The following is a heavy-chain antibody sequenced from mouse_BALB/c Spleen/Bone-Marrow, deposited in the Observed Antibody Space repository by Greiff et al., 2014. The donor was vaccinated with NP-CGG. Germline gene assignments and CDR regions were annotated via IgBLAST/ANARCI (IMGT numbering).Heavy chain of an antibody. CDR1: GYAFSTYW. CDR2: VSPGDGDT. D-gene: IGHD2-1*01. V-gene: IGHV1-80*01. Sequence: VQGVESGAELVRPGSSVKISCKASGYAFSTYWMNWVKQRPGQGLEWIGQVSPGDGDTNYNGKFRGKATLTADKSSSTAYIQLSSLTSEDSAVYFCARLYYGNLDHWGQGTTLTVSS. J-gene: IGHJ2*01. CDR3: ARLYYGNLDH.